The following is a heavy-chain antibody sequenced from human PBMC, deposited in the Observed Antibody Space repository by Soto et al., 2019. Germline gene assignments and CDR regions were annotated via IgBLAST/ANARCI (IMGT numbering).Heavy chain of an antibody. V-gene: IGHV3-23*01. Sequence: EVQLLESGGGLVQPGGSLTLSCAASGFTFSSYAMSGVRRAPGKGLEWVSPLSGRGGSTYSADSVNGRFTISRDNSKNTLYLQMNSLRAEDTAVYYCAKDSTAYSSAYDFDSWGQGTLVTVSS. CDR1: GFTFSSYA. D-gene: IGHD6-6*01. CDR3: AKDSTAYSSAYDFDS. J-gene: IGHJ4*02. CDR2: LSGRGGST.